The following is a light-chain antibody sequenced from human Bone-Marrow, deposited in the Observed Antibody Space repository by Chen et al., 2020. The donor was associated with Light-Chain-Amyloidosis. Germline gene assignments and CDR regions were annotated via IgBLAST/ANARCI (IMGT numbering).Light chain of an antibody. CDR1: DLPTKY. J-gene: IGLJ2*01. CDR2: RDT. Sequence: SYELTQPPSVSVSPGQTARITCSGDDLPTKYAYWYQQKPGQAPVLVIHRDTERPSGISERFSGSRPGTTATLTISGVQAEDEADYHCQSADSSGTYEVIFGGGTKLIVL. V-gene: IGLV3-25*03. CDR3: QSADSSGTYEVI.